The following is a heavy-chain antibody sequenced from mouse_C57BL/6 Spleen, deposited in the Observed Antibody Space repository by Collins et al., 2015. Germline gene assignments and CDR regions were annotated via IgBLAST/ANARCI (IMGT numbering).Heavy chain of an antibody. V-gene: IGHV5-16*01. J-gene: IGHJ4*01. CDR1: GFTFSDYY. CDR3: AREGDYDYGGSYAMDY. D-gene: IGHD2-4*01. CDR2: INYDGSST. Sequence: EVKLVESEGGLVQPGSSMKLSCTASGFTFSDYYMAWVRQVPEKGLEWVANINYDGSSTYYLDSLKSRFIISRDNAKNILYLQMSSLESEDTATYYCAREGDYDYGGSYAMDYWGQGTSVTVSS.